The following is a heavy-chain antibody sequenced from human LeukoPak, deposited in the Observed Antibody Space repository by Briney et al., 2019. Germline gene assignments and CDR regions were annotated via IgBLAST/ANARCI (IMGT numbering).Heavy chain of an antibody. Sequence: GASVTVSCKASGGTFSSYAISWVRQAPGQGLEWMGGIIPIFGTANYAQKFQGRVTITADESTSTAYMELSSLRSEDTAVYYCASSPRKYYDILTGYRSDYWGQGTLVTVSS. J-gene: IGHJ4*02. CDR2: IIPIFGTA. CDR3: ASSPRKYYDILTGYRSDY. CDR1: GGTFSSYA. V-gene: IGHV1-69*01. D-gene: IGHD3-9*01.